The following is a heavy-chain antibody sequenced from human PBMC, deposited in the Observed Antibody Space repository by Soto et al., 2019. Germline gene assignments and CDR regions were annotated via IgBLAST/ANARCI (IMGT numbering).Heavy chain of an antibody. J-gene: IGHJ4*02. CDR2: IGDNGGST. Sequence: EVQLLESGGGVVQPGGSLRLSCAASGFTFSGHVMSWVRQAPGKGLEWVSAIGDNGGSTYYADSVKGRFTISRDNSXXPLYLQMNSLRVDDTAVYYCAKGAPMIRGVYDFDYWGQGTLVTVSS. D-gene: IGHD3-10*01. V-gene: IGHV3-23*01. CDR1: GFTFSGHV. CDR3: AKGAPMIRGVYDFDY.